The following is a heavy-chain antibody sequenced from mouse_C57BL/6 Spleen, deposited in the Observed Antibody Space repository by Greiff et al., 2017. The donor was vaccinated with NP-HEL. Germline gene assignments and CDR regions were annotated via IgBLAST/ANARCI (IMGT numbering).Heavy chain of an antibody. CDR3: ARNYRKLDWYFDV. CDR1: GYAFSSSW. D-gene: IGHD2-1*01. V-gene: IGHV1-82*01. J-gene: IGHJ1*03. CDR2: IYPGDGDT. Sequence: QVQLQQSGPELVKPGASVKISCKASGYAFSSSWMNWVKQRPGKGLEWIGRIYPGDGDTNYNGKFKGKATLTADKSSSTAYRQLISLTSEDSAVYFCARNYRKLDWYFDVWGTGTTVTVSS.